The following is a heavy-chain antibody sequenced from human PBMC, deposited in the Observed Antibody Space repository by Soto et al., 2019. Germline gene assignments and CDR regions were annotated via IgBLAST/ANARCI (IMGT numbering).Heavy chain of an antibody. CDR2: IYSGGST. CDR1: GFTVSSNY. Sequence: GGSLRLSCAASGFTVSSNYMSWVRQAPGKGLEWVSVIYSGGSTYYADSVKGRFTISRDNSKNTLYLQMNSLRAEDTAVYYCAREDTEYYYYGMDVWGQGTTVTVSS. D-gene: IGHD5-18*01. J-gene: IGHJ6*02. V-gene: IGHV3-53*01. CDR3: AREDTEYYYYGMDV.